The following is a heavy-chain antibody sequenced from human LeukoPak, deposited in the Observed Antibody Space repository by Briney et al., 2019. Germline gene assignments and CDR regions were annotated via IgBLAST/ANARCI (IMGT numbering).Heavy chain of an antibody. CDR3: ARGLLIRSYYYYGMDV. V-gene: IGHV1-2*04. CDR2: INPNSGGT. Sequence: ASVKVSCKASGYTFTGYYMHWVRQAPGQGLEWMGWINPNSGGTNYAQKFQGWVTMTRDTSISTAYMKLSRLRSDDTAVYYCARGLLIRSYYYYGMDVWGQGTTVTVSS. CDR1: GYTFTGYY. J-gene: IGHJ6*02. D-gene: IGHD3-3*01.